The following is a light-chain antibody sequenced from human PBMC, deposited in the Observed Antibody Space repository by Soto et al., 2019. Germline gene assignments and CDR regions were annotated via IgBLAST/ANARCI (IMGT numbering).Light chain of an antibody. V-gene: IGKV3-11*01. CDR3: QQRSNWPPLT. Sequence: EIVLTQSPATLSLSPGERATLSCRASQSVSSYLAWYQQKPGQAPRLLIYDASNRATCIPARFSASGSGTDFTLTISSLEPEDFAVYYCQQRSNWPPLTFGGGTKVEIK. CDR1: QSVSSY. J-gene: IGKJ4*01. CDR2: DAS.